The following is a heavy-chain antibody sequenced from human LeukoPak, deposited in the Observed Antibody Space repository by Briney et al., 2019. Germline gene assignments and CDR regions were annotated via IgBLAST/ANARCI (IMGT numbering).Heavy chain of an antibody. Sequence: GGSLRLSCTASGFTFGDHPMSSVRQAPGKGLEWVGFIKTKASGGTAEYAASVKGRFTISRDDSKNIAYLQMNSLKSEDTAFYYCTGGWFGESWGQGTLVTVSS. V-gene: IGHV3-49*04. CDR1: GFTFGDHP. D-gene: IGHD3-10*01. J-gene: IGHJ4*02. CDR3: TGGWFGES. CDR2: IKTKASGGTA.